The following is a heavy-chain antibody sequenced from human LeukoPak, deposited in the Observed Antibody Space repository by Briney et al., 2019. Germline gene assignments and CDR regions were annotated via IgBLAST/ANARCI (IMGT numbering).Heavy chain of an antibody. CDR3: ASGPSYDWFDY. CDR1: GGTFSSYA. D-gene: IGHD5-12*01. Sequence: AASVTVSCKASGGTFSSYAISWVRQAPGQGLEWMGRIIPILGIANYAQKFQGRVTITADKSTSTAYMELSSLRSEDTAVYYCASGPSYDWFDYWGQGTLVTVSS. CDR2: IIPILGIA. J-gene: IGHJ4*02. V-gene: IGHV1-69*04.